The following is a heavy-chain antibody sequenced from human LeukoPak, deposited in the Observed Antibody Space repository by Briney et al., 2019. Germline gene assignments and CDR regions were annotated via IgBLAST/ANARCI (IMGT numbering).Heavy chain of an antibody. V-gene: IGHV3-48*03. CDR2: IGSSGRTI. CDR1: GFTFNSYS. J-gene: IGHJ4*02. D-gene: IGHD5-18*01. CDR3: SRLRGYSYGYGDY. Sequence: PGGSLRLSCAASGFTFNSYSMNWVRQAPGKGLEWVSYIGSSGRTIDYADSVKGRFTISRDNAKNSLYLQMNSLRAEDTAVYYCSRLRGYSYGYGDYWGQGTLVIVSS.